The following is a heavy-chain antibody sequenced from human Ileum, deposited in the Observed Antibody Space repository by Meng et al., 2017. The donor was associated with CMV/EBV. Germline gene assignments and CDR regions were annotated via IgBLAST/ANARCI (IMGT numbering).Heavy chain of an antibody. CDR3: AKNRNDAMDV. CDR2: IKGDGSEK. CDR1: GLSFSSFW. J-gene: IGHJ6*02. Sequence: GGSLRLSCAASGLSFSSFWMSWVRQAPGKGLEGVANIKGDGSEKFYVDSVKGRFIISRDNAENSLSLQMNSLRDEDTGVYYCAKNRNDAMDVWGQGTTVTVSS. V-gene: IGHV3-7*01.